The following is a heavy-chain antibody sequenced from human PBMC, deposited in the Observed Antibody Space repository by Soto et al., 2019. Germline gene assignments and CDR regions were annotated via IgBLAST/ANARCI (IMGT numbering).Heavy chain of an antibody. Sequence: SETLYLTCTVSGGSISSYYWSWIRQPPGKGLEWIGYIYYSGSTYYNPSLKSRVTISVDTSKNQFSLKLSSVTAADTAVYYCATQLLNTTIVWGQGTLVTVSS. D-gene: IGHD1-26*01. CDR3: ATQLLNTTIV. J-gene: IGHJ4*02. V-gene: IGHV4-59*04. CDR2: IYYSGST. CDR1: GGSISSYY.